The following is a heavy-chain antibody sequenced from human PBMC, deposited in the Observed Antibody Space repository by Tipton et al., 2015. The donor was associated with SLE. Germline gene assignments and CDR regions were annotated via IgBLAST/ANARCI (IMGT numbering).Heavy chain of an antibody. Sequence: TLSLTCTVSGGSISSGGYYWSWIRQRPGKGLEWIGYIYHSGSTFYNPSLKSRVSISVDTSKNQFSLKLTSVTAADTAVYYCARTSPLRYFDVASYGMDVWGQGTTVTVSS. V-gene: IGHV4-31*03. CDR1: GGSISSGGYY. CDR3: ARTSPLRYFDVASYGMDV. J-gene: IGHJ6*02. D-gene: IGHD3-9*01. CDR2: IYHSGST.